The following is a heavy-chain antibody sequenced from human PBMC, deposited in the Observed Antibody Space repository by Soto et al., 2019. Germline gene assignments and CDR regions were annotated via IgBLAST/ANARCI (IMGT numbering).Heavy chain of an antibody. CDR3: ARAGNYYGSGSYVYYYGMDV. V-gene: IGHV4-59*01. J-gene: IGHJ6*02. Sequence: ETLSLTCTGSGGSISSYYWSWIRQPPGKGLEWIGYIYYSGSTNYNPSLKSRVTISVDTSKNQFSLKLSSVTAADTAVYYCARAGNYYGSGSYVYYYGMDVWGQGTTVT. D-gene: IGHD3-10*01. CDR1: GGSISSYY. CDR2: IYYSGST.